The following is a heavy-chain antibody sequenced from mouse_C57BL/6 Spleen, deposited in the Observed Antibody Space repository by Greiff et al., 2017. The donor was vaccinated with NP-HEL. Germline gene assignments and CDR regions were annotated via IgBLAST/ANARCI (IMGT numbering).Heavy chain of an antibody. Sequence: EVQLQQSGPELVKPGASVKISCKASGYTFTDYSMNWVKQSHGKSLEWIGDINPNNGGTSYNQKFKGKATLTVDKSSSTAYMELRSLTAEDSAVYYCARGDYGFAYWGQGTLVTVSA. V-gene: IGHV1-26*01. CDR1: GYTFTDYS. CDR2: INPNNGGT. CDR3: ARGDYGFAY. D-gene: IGHD2-4*01. J-gene: IGHJ3*01.